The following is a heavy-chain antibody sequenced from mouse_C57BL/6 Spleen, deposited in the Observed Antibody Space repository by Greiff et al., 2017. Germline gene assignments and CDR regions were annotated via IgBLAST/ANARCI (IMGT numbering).Heavy chain of an antibody. V-gene: IGHV1-64*01. CDR1: GYTFTSYW. CDR2: IHPNSGST. Sequence: QVQLQQPGAELVKPGASVKLSCKASGYTFTSYWMHWVKQRPGQGLEWIGMIHPNSGSTNYNEKFKSKATLTVDKSSSTAYMQLSSLTSEDSAVYYCALDDYYDEGYAMDYWGQGTSVTVSS. J-gene: IGHJ4*01. CDR3: ALDDYYDEGYAMDY. D-gene: IGHD1-1*01.